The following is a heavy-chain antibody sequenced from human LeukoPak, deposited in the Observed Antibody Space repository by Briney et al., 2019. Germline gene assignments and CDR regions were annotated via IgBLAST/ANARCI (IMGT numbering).Heavy chain of an antibody. J-gene: IGHJ5*02. CDR3: ANPYYDFWSGENWFDP. CDR1: GFTFRSYA. CDR2: ISGSGGST. V-gene: IGHV3-23*01. Sequence: PGGCLRLSCAASGFTFRSYAMSWVRRAPGEGLGWVSAISGSGGSTYYADSVKGRFTISRDNSKNTLYLQMNSLRAEDTAVYYCANPYYDFWSGENWFDPWGQGTLVTVSS. D-gene: IGHD3-3*01.